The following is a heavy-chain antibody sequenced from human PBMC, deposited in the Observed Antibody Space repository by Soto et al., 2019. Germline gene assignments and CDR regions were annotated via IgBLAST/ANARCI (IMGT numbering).Heavy chain of an antibody. CDR1: GFTFSHYC. V-gene: IGHV3-21*01. J-gene: IGHJ4*02. D-gene: IGHD3-10*01. CDR3: ARGDGDKFGELLPPYVFDS. CDR2: ISRNGTYM. Sequence: EVQLVESGGGLVKPGGSLRLSCAASGFTFSHYCMNWVRQAPGKGLEWVSSISRNGTYMYFADSVKGRFTISRDNAKNSLYLQMNSLRAEDTAVYYCARGDGDKFGELLPPYVFDSWGQGTLVTVSS.